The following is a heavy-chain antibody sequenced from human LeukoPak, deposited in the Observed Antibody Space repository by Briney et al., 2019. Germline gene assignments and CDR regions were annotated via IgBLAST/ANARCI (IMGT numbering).Heavy chain of an antibody. V-gene: IGHV3-23*01. J-gene: IGHJ3*01. CDR1: GFTFSSYW. CDR2: ISGSGGTA. D-gene: IGHD2-2*01. CDR3: APIGAGYCSSTSCAGG. Sequence: PGGSLRLSCAASGFTFSSYWMSWVRQAPGKGLEWVSAISGSGGTAYYADSVKGRFTISRDNSKNTLYLQMNSLRAEDTAVYYCAPIGAGYCSSTSCAGGWGQGTMVTVSS.